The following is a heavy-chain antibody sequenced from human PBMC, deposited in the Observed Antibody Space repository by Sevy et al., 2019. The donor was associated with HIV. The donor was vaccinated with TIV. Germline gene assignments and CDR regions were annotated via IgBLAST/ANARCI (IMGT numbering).Heavy chain of an antibody. Sequence: ASVKVSCKVSGYTLTELSIHWVRQAPEKGLNGLVPFDPEDGKKINAQNFQGRVTMTEDTSTDKTYMELSSLRSEDTAVYYCASTRDYYDSSGYYFDYWGQGTLVTVSS. D-gene: IGHD3-22*01. CDR1: GYTLTELS. CDR3: ASTRDYYDSSGYYFDY. CDR2: FDPEDGKK. V-gene: IGHV1-24*01. J-gene: IGHJ4*02.